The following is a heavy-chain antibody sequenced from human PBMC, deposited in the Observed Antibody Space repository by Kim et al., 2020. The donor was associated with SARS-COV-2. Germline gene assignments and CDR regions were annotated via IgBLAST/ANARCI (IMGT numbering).Heavy chain of an antibody. D-gene: IGHD3-16*01. V-gene: IGHV3-53*04. Sequence: STFYADYVKGRFTISRHKSKNTLYLQMNSLRAEDTAVYYCAGDRGGDAFDIGGQGTMVTVSS. J-gene: IGHJ3*02. CDR3: AGDRGGDAFDI. CDR2: ST.